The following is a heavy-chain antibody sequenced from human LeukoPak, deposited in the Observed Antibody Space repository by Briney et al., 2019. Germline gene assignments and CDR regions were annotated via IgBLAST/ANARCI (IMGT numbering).Heavy chain of an antibody. J-gene: IGHJ4*02. CDR3: AAGGRYGGNLNYFDY. V-gene: IGHV4-59*01. CDR2: IYYSGST. CDR1: GGSISSYY. Sequence: PSETLSLTCTVSGGSISSYYWSWIRQPPGKGLEWIGYIYYSGSTNYNPSLKSRVTISVDTSKNQFSLKLSSVTAADTAVYYCAAGGRYGGNLNYFDYWGQGTLVTVSS. D-gene: IGHD4-23*01.